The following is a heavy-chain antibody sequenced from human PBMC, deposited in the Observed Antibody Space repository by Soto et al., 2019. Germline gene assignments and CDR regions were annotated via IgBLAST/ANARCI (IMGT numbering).Heavy chain of an antibody. V-gene: IGHV3-21*01. CDR1: GFTFSSYS. Sequence: PGGSLRLSCAASGFTFSSYSMNWVHQAPGKGLEWVSSISSSSSYIYYADSVKGRFTISRDNAKNSLYLQMNSLRAEDTAVYYCARGYCSGGSCLHYFDYWGQGTLVTVSS. D-gene: IGHD2-15*01. J-gene: IGHJ4*02. CDR3: ARGYCSGGSCLHYFDY. CDR2: ISSSSSYI.